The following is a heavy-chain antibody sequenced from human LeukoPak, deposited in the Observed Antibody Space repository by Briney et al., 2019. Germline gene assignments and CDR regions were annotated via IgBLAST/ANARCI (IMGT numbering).Heavy chain of an antibody. Sequence: PGGSLRLSCAASGFTFGNYWMSWVRQAPGKGLEWLTNIKQDGSEKYYVDSVKGRFTISRDNAKNSLYLQMNSLRAEDTAVYYCASQKNGASDYWGQGTLVTVSS. CDR1: GFTFGNYW. CDR2: IKQDGSEK. V-gene: IGHV3-7*05. CDR3: ASQKNGASDY. D-gene: IGHD1-1*01. J-gene: IGHJ4*02.